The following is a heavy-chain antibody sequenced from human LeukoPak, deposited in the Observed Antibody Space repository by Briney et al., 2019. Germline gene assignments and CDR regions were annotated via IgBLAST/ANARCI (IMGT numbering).Heavy chain of an antibody. V-gene: IGHV3-7*01. CDR2: INQDGTEK. J-gene: IGHJ4*02. CDR1: GFTFSSYW. Sequence: PGGSLRLSCAASGFTFSSYWMNWVRQAPGKGLEWVANINQDGTEKYYVDSVKGRFTISRDNAKNSLYLQMNSLRAEDTAVYYCARDPEWYYDILTGPYFDYWGQGTLVTVSS. D-gene: IGHD3-9*01. CDR3: ARDPEWYYDILTGPYFDY.